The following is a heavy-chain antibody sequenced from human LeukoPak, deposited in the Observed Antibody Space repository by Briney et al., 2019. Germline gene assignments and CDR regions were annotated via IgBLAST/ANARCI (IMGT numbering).Heavy chain of an antibody. CDR2: ISSSASPI. V-gene: IGHV3-11*01. J-gene: IGHJ5*02. CDR3: SRGLIGTVTRENWFGP. CDR1: GFTFSDSY. Sequence: PGGSLRLSCAASGFTFSDSYMSWIRQAPGKGLEWGSYISSSASPIYYADSGKGRFTISRDNVKNSLHLHKYSVSDEDTAIYHLSRGLIGTVTRENWFGPWGQGTLVPVFS. D-gene: IGHD1-26*01.